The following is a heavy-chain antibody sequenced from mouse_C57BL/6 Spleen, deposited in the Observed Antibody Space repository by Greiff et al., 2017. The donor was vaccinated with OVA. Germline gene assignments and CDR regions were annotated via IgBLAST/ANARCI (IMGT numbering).Heavy chain of an antibody. D-gene: IGHD1-1*01. J-gene: IGHJ1*03. CDR2: ISDGGSYT. Sequence: EVMLMESGGGLVKPGGSLKLSCAASGFTFSSYAMSWVRQTPEKRLEWVATISDGGSYTYYPDNVKGRFTISRDNAKNNLYLQMSHLKSEDTAMYYCARRDQDFINTVVPYWYFDVWGTGTTVTVSS. CDR1: GFTFSSYA. CDR3: ARRDQDFINTVVPYWYFDV. V-gene: IGHV5-4*03.